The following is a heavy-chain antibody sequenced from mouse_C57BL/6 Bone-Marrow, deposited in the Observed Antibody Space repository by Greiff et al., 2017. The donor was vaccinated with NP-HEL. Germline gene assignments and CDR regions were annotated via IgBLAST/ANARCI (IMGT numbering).Heavy chain of an antibody. D-gene: IGHD3-2*01. Sequence: VQLQESGAELVRPGTSVKMSCKASGYTFTNYWIGWAKQRPGHGLEWIGDIYPGGGYTNYNEKFKGKATLTADKSSSTAYMQFSSLTSEDSAIYYCARCDSFYYAMDYWGQGTSVTVSS. CDR3: ARCDSFYYAMDY. CDR2: IYPGGGYT. V-gene: IGHV1-63*01. CDR1: GYTFTNYW. J-gene: IGHJ4*01.